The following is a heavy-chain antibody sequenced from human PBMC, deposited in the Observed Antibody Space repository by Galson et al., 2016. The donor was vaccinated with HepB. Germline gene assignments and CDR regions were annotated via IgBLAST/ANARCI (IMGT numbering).Heavy chain of an antibody. CDR1: GFTFSIYS. D-gene: IGHD1-7*01. CDR2: ISSSSTYI. Sequence: SLRLSCAASGFTFSIYSMNWVRQAPGKGLEWVSSISSSSTYIYYADSVNGRFTISRDNAKKSLFLQMNSLRAEDTAVYYCARDGRELVSNDYYSYLDVWGQGTTVTVSS. J-gene: IGHJ6*02. CDR3: ARDGRELVSNDYYSYLDV. V-gene: IGHV3-21*01.